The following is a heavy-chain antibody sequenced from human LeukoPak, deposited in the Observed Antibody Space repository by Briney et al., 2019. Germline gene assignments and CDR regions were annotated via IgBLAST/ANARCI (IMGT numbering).Heavy chain of an antibody. CDR3: ARDSYGYDVDY. J-gene: IGHJ4*02. D-gene: IGHD5-18*01. CDR1: GFTFSSYS. V-gene: IGHV3-48*04. Sequence: QPGGSLRLSCAASGFTFSSYSMNWVRQAPGKGLEWVSYISSSGSTIYYADSVKGRFTISRDNAKNSLYLQMNSLRAEDTAVYYCARDSYGYDVDYWGQGTLVTVSS. CDR2: ISSSGSTI.